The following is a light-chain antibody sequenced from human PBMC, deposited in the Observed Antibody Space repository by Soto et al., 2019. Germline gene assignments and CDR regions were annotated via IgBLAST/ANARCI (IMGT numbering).Light chain of an antibody. J-gene: IGKJ5*01. CDR1: QSVISSY. CDR3: QQYGSSRIT. CDR2: GAS. V-gene: IGKV3-20*01. Sequence: EIVMAQSPASLSRSPVERATLSGRASQSVISSYLAWYQQKPGQAPRLLIYGASSRATGIPDRFSGSGSGTDFTLTISRLEPEDFAVYYCQQYGSSRITFGQGTRLEIK.